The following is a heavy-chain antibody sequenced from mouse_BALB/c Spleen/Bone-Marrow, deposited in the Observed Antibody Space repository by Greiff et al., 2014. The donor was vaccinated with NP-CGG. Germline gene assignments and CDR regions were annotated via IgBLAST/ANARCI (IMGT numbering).Heavy chain of an antibody. CDR1: GFNIKDTY. Sequence: VQLQQPGAELVKPGASVKLSCTASGFNIKDTYMHWVKQRPEQGLEWIGRIDPANGNTKYDTKFQGKATITADTSSNTAYLQLSSLTSEDTAVYYCARWLLPYGLDYWGQGTSVTVSS. CDR3: ARWLLPYGLDY. J-gene: IGHJ4*01. CDR2: IDPANGNT. D-gene: IGHD2-3*01. V-gene: IGHV14-3*02.